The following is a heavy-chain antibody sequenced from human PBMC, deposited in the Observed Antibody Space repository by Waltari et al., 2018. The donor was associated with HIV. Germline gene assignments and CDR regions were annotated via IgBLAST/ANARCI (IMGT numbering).Heavy chain of an antibody. CDR2: INHSGST. J-gene: IGHJ4*02. D-gene: IGHD3-22*01. Sequence: QVQLQQWGAGRLKPSETLSLTCAVYGGSFSGYYWSWIRHAPGKGLEWIGEINHSGSTNYNPSLKSRVTISVDTSKNQFSLKLSSVTAADTAVYYCARGSKPYDSSGAYFDYWGQGTLVTVSS. CDR3: ARGSKPYDSSGAYFDY. V-gene: IGHV4-34*01. CDR1: GGSFSGYY.